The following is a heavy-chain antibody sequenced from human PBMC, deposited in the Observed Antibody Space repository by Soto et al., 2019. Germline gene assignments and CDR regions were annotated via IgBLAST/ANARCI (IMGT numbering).Heavy chain of an antibody. CDR2: ISKDGSVI. CDR1: GFMFSRYA. J-gene: IGHJ4*02. CDR3: VRSRSGAVPDSFAY. D-gene: IGHD3-3*01. V-gene: IGHV3-30*04. Sequence: QVQMVESGGGVVPPGRSLRLSCAASGFMFSRYAMHWVRQAPGKGLEWVAVISKDGSVIYYADSVKGRFTISRDKSNNMVYLQLNSLRDEDTSVCYCVRSRSGAVPDSFAYWGQGNLVTVAS.